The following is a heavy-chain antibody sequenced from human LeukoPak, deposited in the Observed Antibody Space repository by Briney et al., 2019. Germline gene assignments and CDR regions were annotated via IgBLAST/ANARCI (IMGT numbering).Heavy chain of an antibody. D-gene: IGHD2-2*01. CDR2: IYYSGST. CDR1: GGSISSYY. Sequence: SETLSLTCTVSGGSISSYYWSWIRQPPGKGLDWIGYIYYSGSTNYNPSLKSRVTISVDTSKNQFSLKLSSVTAADTAVYYCARVRYCSSTSCYPIDYWGQGTLVTVSS. V-gene: IGHV4-59*01. J-gene: IGHJ4*02. CDR3: ARVRYCSSTSCYPIDY.